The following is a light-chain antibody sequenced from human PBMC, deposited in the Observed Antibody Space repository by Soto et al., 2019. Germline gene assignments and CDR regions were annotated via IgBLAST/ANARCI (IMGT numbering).Light chain of an antibody. CDR3: QQYSSYCWT. CDR1: HNISSW. CDR2: KAS. V-gene: IGKV1-5*03. Sequence: IQMTQSPSTLSTSVLDRVTITCRASHNISSWLSWYQQKPGKAPNLLIYKASSLDSGVPSRFSGSGSGTEFTLTISSLQPDDFATYFCQQYSSYCWTFGQGTKVDTK. J-gene: IGKJ1*01.